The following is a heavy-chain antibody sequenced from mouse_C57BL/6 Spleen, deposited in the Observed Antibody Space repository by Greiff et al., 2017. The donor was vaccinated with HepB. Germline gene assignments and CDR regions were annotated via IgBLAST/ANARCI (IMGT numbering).Heavy chain of an antibody. CDR1: GFNIKDYY. CDR3: ARRMVVGYFDV. V-gene: IGHV14-2*01. Sequence: EVQLQQSGAELVKPGASVKLSCTASGFNIKDYYMHWVKQRTEQGLEWIGGIDPEDGETKYAPKFQGKATITADTSSNTAYLQLSSLTSEDTAVYYCARRMVVGYFDVWGTGTTVTVSS. D-gene: IGHD1-1*01. CDR2: IDPEDGET. J-gene: IGHJ1*03.